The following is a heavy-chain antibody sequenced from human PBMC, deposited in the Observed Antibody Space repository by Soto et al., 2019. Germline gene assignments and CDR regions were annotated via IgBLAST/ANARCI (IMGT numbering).Heavy chain of an antibody. V-gene: IGHV3-11*06. CDR1: GFPFSDYY. CDR2: ISPKSTYR. Sequence: QVHLVESGGGLVKPGGSLRLSCATSGFPFSDYYMSWIRQAPGKGLEWLSHISPKSTYRNYADSVKGRFTISRDNTKSSLFLQMNSLGVADTAVYYCTRGGGGGLFEHWGQGVLVSVSS. D-gene: IGHD2-21*01. CDR3: TRGGGGGLFEH. J-gene: IGHJ4*02.